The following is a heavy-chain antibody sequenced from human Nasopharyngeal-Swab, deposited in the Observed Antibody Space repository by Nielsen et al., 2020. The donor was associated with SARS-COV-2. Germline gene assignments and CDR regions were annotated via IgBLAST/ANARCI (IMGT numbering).Heavy chain of an antibody. CDR2: IYYSGST. CDR3: AREGSSSMALDY. V-gene: IGHV4-59*12. D-gene: IGHD6-6*01. CDR1: GGSISSYY. J-gene: IGHJ4*02. Sequence: SETLSLTCTVSGGSISSYYWSWIRQPPGKGLEWIGYIYYSGSTYYNPSLKSRVTISVDTSKNQFSLKLSSVTAADTAVYYCAREGSSSMALDYWGQGTLVTVSS.